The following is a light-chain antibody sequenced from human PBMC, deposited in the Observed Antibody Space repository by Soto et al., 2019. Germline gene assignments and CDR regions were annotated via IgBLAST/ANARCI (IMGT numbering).Light chain of an antibody. Sequence: IMLTQCAGTLSLSPGERATLSCRASQRVXSSYLAWYQQNPGQAPRLRXVCASNMATGSPDRFSGSGSATDFTPPISRLEPNYFAAYYFQQYGRATWTFGQGTKVDIK. J-gene: IGKJ1*01. CDR3: QQYGRATWT. CDR1: QRVXSSY. CDR2: CAS. V-gene: IGKV3-20*01.